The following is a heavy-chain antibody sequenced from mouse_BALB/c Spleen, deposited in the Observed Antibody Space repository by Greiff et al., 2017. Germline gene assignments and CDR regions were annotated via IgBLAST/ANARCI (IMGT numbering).Heavy chain of an antibody. D-gene: IGHD2-4*01. V-gene: IGHV1-15*01. Sequence: QVQLKQSGAELVRPGASVTLSCKASGYTFTDYEMHWVKQTPVHGLEWIGAIDPETGGTAYNQKFKGKATLTADKSSSTAYMELRSLTSEDSAVYYCTRLRRYYAMDYWGQGTSVTVSS. CDR1: GYTFTDYE. CDR2: IDPETGGT. J-gene: IGHJ4*01. CDR3: TRLRRYYAMDY.